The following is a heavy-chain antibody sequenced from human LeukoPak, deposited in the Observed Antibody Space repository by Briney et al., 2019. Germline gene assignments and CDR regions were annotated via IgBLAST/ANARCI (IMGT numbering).Heavy chain of an antibody. D-gene: IGHD2-2*01. CDR1: GYTFTSYD. Sequence: ASVKVSCKASGYTFTSYDINWVRQATGQGLEWMGWMNPNSGNTGYAQKFQGRVTMTRNTSISTAYMELSSLRSEDTAVYYCARGVRYCSSTSCRHCGIAAALKHYYFDYWGQGTLVTVSS. CDR3: ARGVRYCSSTSCRHCGIAAALKHYYFDY. CDR2: MNPNSGNT. J-gene: IGHJ4*02. V-gene: IGHV1-8*01.